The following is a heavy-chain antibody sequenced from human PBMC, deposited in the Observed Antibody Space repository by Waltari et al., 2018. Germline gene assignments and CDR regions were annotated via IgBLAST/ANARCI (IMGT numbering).Heavy chain of an antibody. CDR2: VNYIGTT. D-gene: IGHD3-22*01. CDR1: DDSIRSNIYY. CDR3: ARIPYYYDSSGSRYFDY. V-gene: IGHV4-39*01. Sequence: QLQLQESGPRLVKPSETLSLTCTVSDDSIRSNIYYWGWIHQPPGKGLGWIGSVNYIGTTYYNPSLKSRVTISVDTSKNQFSLKLNSVTAADTAVYYCARIPYYYDSSGSRYFDYWGQGTLVTVSS. J-gene: IGHJ4*02.